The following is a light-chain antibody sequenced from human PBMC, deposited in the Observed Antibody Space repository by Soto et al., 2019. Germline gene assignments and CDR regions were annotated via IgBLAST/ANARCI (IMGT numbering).Light chain of an antibody. CDR1: QSISIW. Sequence: DIQMTQSPSTLSASVIDRLTITCRASQSISIWLAWYQQKPGKAPKLLIYNTSSIESGVPPSFSGSTTEAASTLTITEPEHYALCTCYCQHTTDFTFGQGTKVDIK. CDR2: NTS. V-gene: IGKV1-5*03. CDR3: QHTTDFT. J-gene: IGKJ2*01.